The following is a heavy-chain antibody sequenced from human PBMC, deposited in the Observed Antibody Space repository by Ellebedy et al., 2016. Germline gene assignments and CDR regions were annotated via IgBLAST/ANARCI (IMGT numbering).Heavy chain of an antibody. V-gene: IGHV3-21*01. CDR1: RFSFSGYT. Sequence: GESLKISCAASRFSFSGYTMNWVRQAPGKGLEWLASISSGATYMYYADSVRGRFTISRDNAKNSLYLQMNSLRTEDTAVYFCARDYRGYTSYSYSGAFDYWGQGALVTVSS. CDR3: ARDYRGYTSYSYSGAFDY. CDR2: ISSGATYM. J-gene: IGHJ4*02. D-gene: IGHD2-2*01.